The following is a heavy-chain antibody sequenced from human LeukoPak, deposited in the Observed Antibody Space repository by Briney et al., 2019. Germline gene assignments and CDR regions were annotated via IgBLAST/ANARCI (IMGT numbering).Heavy chain of an antibody. CDR1: GYSSTSYW. CDR3: ARHETGPYFDY. CDR2: LYPGDSDT. V-gene: IGHV5-51*01. D-gene: IGHD1-1*01. Sequence: GESLKISCKGSGYSSTSYWIGWVRQMPGKGLEFMGILYPGDSDTRYSPSFQGQVTISADKSISTAYLQWSSLKASDTAMYYCARHETGPYFDYWGQGTLVTVSS. J-gene: IGHJ4*02.